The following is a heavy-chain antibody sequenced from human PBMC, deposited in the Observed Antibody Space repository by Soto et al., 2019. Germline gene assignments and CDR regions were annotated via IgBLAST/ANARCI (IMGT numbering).Heavy chain of an antibody. V-gene: IGHV4-61*01. Sequence: SETLSLTCTASGGSASSGSYYWSWIRQPPGKGLEWIGYIYYSGSTNYNPSLKSRVTISVDTSKNQFSLKLSSVTAADTAVYYCARGVDVVVVAATPPHWFDPWGQGTLVTVSS. D-gene: IGHD2-15*01. CDR1: GGSASSGSYY. CDR2: IYYSGST. J-gene: IGHJ5*02. CDR3: ARGVDVVVVAATPPHWFDP.